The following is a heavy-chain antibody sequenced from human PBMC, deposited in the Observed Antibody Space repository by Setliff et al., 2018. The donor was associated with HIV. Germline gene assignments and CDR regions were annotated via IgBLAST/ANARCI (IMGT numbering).Heavy chain of an antibody. CDR3: ARDHIAARSVDY. V-gene: IGHV1-46*01. D-gene: IGHD6-6*01. CDR2: IGPSGSST. Sequence: ASVKVSCKASGYTFTRYSMNWVRQAPGQGLEWMGLIGPSGSSTTYAQNFQGRVTMSRDTSTNTVYMELSSLRSEDTAVYYCARDHIAARSVDYWGQGTLVTVSS. J-gene: IGHJ4*02. CDR1: GYTFTRYS.